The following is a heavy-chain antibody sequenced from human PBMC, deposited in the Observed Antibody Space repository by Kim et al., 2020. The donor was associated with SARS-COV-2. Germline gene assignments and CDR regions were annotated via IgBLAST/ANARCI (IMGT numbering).Heavy chain of an antibody. J-gene: IGHJ3*02. CDR3: ARHTSSSSEDAFDI. D-gene: IGHD6-6*01. Sequence: SETLSLTCTVSGGSISSYSWSWIRQPPGKGLEWIGYIYYSGSTNYNPSLKSRVTISLDTSKNQFSLRLTSVTAADTAVYYCARHTSSSSEDAFDIWGRGTVVTVSS. CDR1: GGSISSYS. CDR2: IYYSGST. V-gene: IGHV4-59*01.